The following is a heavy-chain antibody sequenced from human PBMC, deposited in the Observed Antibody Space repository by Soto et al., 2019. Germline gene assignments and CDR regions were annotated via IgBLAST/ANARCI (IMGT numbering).Heavy chain of an antibody. D-gene: IGHD3-22*01. CDR1: GGSISSGGYY. Sequence: QVQLQESGPGLVKPSQTLSLTCTVSGGSISSGGYYWSWIRQHPGKGLEWIGYIYYSGSTYYNPSLKSRVPISVDTSKNQFSLKLRSVTAEDTAVYYCAISSGYADWFDPWGQGTLVTVSS. CDR3: AISSGYADWFDP. V-gene: IGHV4-31*03. J-gene: IGHJ5*02. CDR2: IYYSGST.